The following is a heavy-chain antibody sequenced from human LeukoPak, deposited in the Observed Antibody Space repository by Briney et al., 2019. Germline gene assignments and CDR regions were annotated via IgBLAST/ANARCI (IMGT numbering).Heavy chain of an antibody. Sequence: GGSLKLSCGASGFIFSTYSMNWVRQAPGKGLEWVASISSSRTYIYYADSLKGRFTISRDNAKNSLYLQMNSLRAEDTAVYYCARGDTADLGRRXIPTTSDYWGQGTLVTVSS. J-gene: IGHJ4*02. D-gene: IGHD5-18*01. V-gene: IGHV3-21*01. CDR3: ARGDTADLGRRXIPTTSDY. CDR2: ISSSRTYI. CDR1: GFIFSTYS.